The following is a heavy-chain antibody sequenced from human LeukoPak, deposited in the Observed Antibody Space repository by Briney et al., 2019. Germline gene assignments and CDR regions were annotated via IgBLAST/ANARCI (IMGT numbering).Heavy chain of an antibody. CDR3: ARARGYSYGPGSRFDP. Sequence: ASVKVSCKASGYTFTSYGISWVRKAPGQGLDWTGWISAYNGNTNYAQKLQGRVTMTTDTSTSTAYMELRSLRSDDTAVYYCARARGYSYGPGSRFDPWGQGTLVTVSS. D-gene: IGHD5-18*01. J-gene: IGHJ5*02. CDR1: GYTFTSYG. CDR2: ISAYNGNT. V-gene: IGHV1-18*01.